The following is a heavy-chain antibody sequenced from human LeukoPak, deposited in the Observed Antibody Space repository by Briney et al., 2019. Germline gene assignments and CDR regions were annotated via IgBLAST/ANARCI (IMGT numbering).Heavy chain of an antibody. CDR2: INPSGGST. CDR3: ARDRSGYYYDFDY. Sequence: ASVKVSCKAPGYTFTSYYMHWVRQAPGQGLEWMGIINPSGGSTSYAQKFQGRVTMTRDMSTSTVYMELSSLRSEDTAVYYCARDRSGYYYDFDYWGQGTLVTVSS. D-gene: IGHD3-22*01. V-gene: IGHV1-46*01. J-gene: IGHJ4*02. CDR1: GYTFTSYY.